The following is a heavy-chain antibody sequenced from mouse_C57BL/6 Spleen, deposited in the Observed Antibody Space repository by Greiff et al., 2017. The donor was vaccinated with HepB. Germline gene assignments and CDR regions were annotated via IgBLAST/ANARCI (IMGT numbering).Heavy chain of an antibody. CDR1: GYTFTSYD. Sequence: QVQLQQSGPELVKPGASVKLSCKASGYTFTSYDINWVKQRPGQGLEWIGWIYPSDGSTKYNEKFKGKATLTVDTSSSTAYIELTSLTSEDSAVYCCARGGYDVRAMDYWGQGTSVTVAS. V-gene: IGHV1-85*01. D-gene: IGHD2-2*01. CDR3: ARGGYDVRAMDY. CDR2: IYPSDGST. J-gene: IGHJ4*01.